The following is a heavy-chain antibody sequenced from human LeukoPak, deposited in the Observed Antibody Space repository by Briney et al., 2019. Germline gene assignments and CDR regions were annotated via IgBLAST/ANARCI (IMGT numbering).Heavy chain of an antibody. V-gene: IGHV3-23*01. J-gene: IGHJ4*02. CDR2: ISGSAVDT. D-gene: IGHD3-10*01. Sequence: GGSLRLSCAASGFTVSSYAMSWVRQAPGKGLEWVSAISGSAVDTWYADSVKGRFTISRDNSKDTLYLQMNSLRAEDRGVYYCAKDSMVRGFISPIWGQGTLVPVSS. CDR3: AKDSMVRGFISPI. CDR1: GFTVSSYA.